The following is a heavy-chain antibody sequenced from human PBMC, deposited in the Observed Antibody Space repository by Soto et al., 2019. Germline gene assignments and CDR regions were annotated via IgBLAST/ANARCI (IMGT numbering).Heavy chain of an antibody. D-gene: IGHD3-22*01. V-gene: IGHV2-70*12. J-gene: IGHJ1*01. CDR3: AHLTYYYDSSGYYSRAEYFQH. CDR1: GFSLSTSGMC. CDR2: IDWDDDK. Sequence: GSGPTLVNPTQTLTLTCTFSGFSLSTSGMCVSWIRQPPGKALECLARIDWDDDKYYSTSLKTRLTISKDTSKNQVVLTMTNMDPVDTATYYCAHLTYYYDSSGYYSRAEYFQHWGQGTLVTVSS.